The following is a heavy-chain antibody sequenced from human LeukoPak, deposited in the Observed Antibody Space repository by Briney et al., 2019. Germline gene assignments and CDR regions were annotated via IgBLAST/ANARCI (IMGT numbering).Heavy chain of an antibody. Sequence: GGSLRLSCAASGFIFSDYYMSWIRQAPGKGLEWVSYISSSGSTIYYAYSVKGRFTISRDNANNSLYLQMNSLRAEDTAVYYCARGDSSSWYTCDYWGQGILVTVSS. J-gene: IGHJ4*02. CDR2: ISSSGSTI. V-gene: IGHV3-11*01. CDR1: GFIFSDYY. CDR3: ARGDSSSWYTCDY. D-gene: IGHD6-13*01.